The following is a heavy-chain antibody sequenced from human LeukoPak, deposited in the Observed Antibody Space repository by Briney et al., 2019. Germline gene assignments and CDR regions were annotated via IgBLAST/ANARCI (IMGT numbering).Heavy chain of an antibody. J-gene: IGHJ4*02. CDR1: GFTFSNAW. CDR3: AKNTVVGNRGFDY. V-gene: IGHV3-23*01. CDR2: ISGSGGST. D-gene: IGHD6-19*01. Sequence: PGGSLRLSCAASGFTFSNAWMSWVRQAPGKGLEWVSAISGSGGSTYYADSVKGRFTISRDNSKNTLYLQMNSLRVEDTAVYYCAKNTVVGNRGFDYWGQGTLVTVSS.